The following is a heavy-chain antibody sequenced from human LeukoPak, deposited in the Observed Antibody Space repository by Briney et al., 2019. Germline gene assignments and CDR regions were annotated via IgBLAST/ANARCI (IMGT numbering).Heavy chain of an antibody. V-gene: IGHV4-59*08. CDR3: ASYSSGWTWFDY. Sequence: PSETLSLTCTVSGGSISSYYWIWIRQPPGKGLEWIGYIYYSGSTNYNPSLKSRVTISVDTSKNQFSLKLSSVTAADTAVYYCASYSSGWTWFDYWGQGTLVTVSS. D-gene: IGHD6-19*01. J-gene: IGHJ4*01. CDR1: GGSISSYY. CDR2: IYYSGST.